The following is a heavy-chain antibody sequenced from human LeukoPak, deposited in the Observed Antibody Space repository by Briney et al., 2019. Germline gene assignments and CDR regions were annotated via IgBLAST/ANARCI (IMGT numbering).Heavy chain of an antibody. CDR2: ISGSGGST. Sequence: GGSLRLSCAASGLTFSSYAMSWGRQAPGKGLEWVSAISGSGGSTYYADSVKGRFTISRDNSKNTLYLQMNSLRAEDTAVYYCPKETGGYSYGLDWFDPWGQGTLVTVSS. D-gene: IGHD5-18*01. V-gene: IGHV3-23*01. CDR1: GLTFSSYA. CDR3: PKETGGYSYGLDWFDP. J-gene: IGHJ5*02.